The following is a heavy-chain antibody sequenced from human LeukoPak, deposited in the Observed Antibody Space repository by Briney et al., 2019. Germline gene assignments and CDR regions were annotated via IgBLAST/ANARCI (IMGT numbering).Heavy chain of an antibody. J-gene: IGHJ4*02. CDR3: ARDMGVPAASYYFDY. V-gene: IGHV1-46*01. CDR1: GYTFTRYY. D-gene: IGHD2-2*01. Sequence: ASVKVSCKASGYTFTRYYMHWVRQAPGQGLEWMGMINPSGGDTTYAQKLQGRVTMTTDTSTSTAYMELRSLRSDDTAVYYCARDMGVPAASYYFDYWGQGTLVTVSS. CDR2: INPSGGDT.